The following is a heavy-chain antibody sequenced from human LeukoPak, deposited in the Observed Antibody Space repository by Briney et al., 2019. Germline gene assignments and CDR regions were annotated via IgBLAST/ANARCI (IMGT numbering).Heavy chain of an antibody. J-gene: IGHJ4*02. D-gene: IGHD2-21*02. CDR3: ASSGGGDCYSCGYFDY. Sequence: SVKVSCKASGGTFSSYAISWVRQAPGQGLEWMGRIIPIFGTANYAQKFQGRVTITTDESTSTAYVELSSLRSEDTAVYYCASSGGGDCYSCGYFDYWGQGTLVTVSS. CDR2: IIPIFGTA. CDR1: GGTFSSYA. V-gene: IGHV1-69*05.